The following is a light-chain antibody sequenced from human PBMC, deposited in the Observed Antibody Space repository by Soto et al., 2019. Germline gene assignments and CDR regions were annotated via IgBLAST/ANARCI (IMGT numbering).Light chain of an antibody. J-gene: IGKJ1*01. Sequence: EIVLTQSPATLSSFPGDRVTLSCRASQYINTRLAWYQHRPGQAPRLLIYQTSLRAAGIPARFSGSGSGTDFTLTISRLEPEDFAVYYCQQYNNWPLTFGQGTKVDIK. CDR3: QQYNNWPLT. V-gene: IGKV3-11*01. CDR2: QTS. CDR1: QYINTR.